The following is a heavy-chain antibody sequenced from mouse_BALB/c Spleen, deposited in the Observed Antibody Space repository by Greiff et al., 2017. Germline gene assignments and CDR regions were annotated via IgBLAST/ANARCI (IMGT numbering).Heavy chain of an antibody. Sequence: VQLKESGPELVKPGASVKISCKASGYTFTDYNMHWVKQSHGKSLEWIGYIYPYNGGTGYNQKFKSKATLTVDNSSSTAYMELRSLTSEDSAVYYCARDGYDYDPFAYWGQGTLVTVSA. CDR3: ARDGYDYDPFAY. CDR2: IYPYNGGT. CDR1: GYTFTDYN. J-gene: IGHJ3*01. D-gene: IGHD2-4*01. V-gene: IGHV1S29*02.